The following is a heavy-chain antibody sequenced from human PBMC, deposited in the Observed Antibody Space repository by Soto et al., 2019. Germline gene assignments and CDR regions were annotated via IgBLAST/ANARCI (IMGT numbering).Heavy chain of an antibody. CDR3: ARGRIAVAGRKQFDY. J-gene: IGHJ4*02. D-gene: IGHD6-19*01. CDR1: GGSVSSGSYY. CDR2: IYHSGST. V-gene: IGHV4-61*01. Sequence: SETLSLTCTVSGGSVSSGSYYWSWIRQPPGKGLEWIGYIYHSGSTNYNPSLKSRVTISVDTSKSQFSLKLSSVTAADTAVYYCARGRIAVAGRKQFDYWGQGTLVTVSS.